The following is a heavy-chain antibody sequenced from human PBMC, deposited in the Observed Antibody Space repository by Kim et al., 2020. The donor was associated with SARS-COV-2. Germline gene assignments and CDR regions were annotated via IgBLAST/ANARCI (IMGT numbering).Heavy chain of an antibody. CDR1: GYTFTSYG. CDR2: ISAYNGNT. CDR3: ARVRGLRFLEWFPNPDAFDI. D-gene: IGHD3-3*01. V-gene: IGHV1-18*04. J-gene: IGHJ3*02. Sequence: ASVKVSCKASGYTFTSYGISWVRQAPGQGLEWMGWISAYNGNTNYAQKLQGRVTMTTDTSTSTAYMELRSLRSDDTAVYYCARVRGLRFLEWFPNPDAFDIWGQGTMVTVSS.